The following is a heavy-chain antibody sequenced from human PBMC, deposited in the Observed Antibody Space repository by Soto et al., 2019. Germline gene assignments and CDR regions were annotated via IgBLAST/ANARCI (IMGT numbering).Heavy chain of an antibody. CDR3: AKGYCSSSSCFNWFDS. D-gene: IGHD2-2*01. V-gene: IGHV4-31*03. CDR1: GGSISNGGYY. CDR2: IYYSGST. Sequence: SETLSLTCTVSGGSISNGGYYWSWIRQHPGKGLEWIGYIYYSGSTYYNPSLKSRVTISVDTSKNQFSLRLTSVTAADTAVYYCAKGYCSSSSCFNWFDSWGQGTQVTVPQ. J-gene: IGHJ5*01.